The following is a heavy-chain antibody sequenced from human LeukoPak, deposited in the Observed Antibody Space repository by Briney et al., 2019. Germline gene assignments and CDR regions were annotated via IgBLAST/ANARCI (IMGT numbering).Heavy chain of an antibody. CDR2: FYYSGST. D-gene: IGHD2-15*01. V-gene: IGHV4-61*01. CDR3: ARAGYCSGGSCFRVYYFDS. J-gene: IGHJ4*02. CDR1: GGSVTGGTYY. Sequence: PSETLSLTCTVSGGSVTGGTYYWSWIRQPPGKGLEWIGYFYYSGSTNFNPSLKSRVTTSVDTSKNQFSLKLSSVTAADTAVYYCARAGYCSGGSCFRVYYFDSWGQGALVTVSS.